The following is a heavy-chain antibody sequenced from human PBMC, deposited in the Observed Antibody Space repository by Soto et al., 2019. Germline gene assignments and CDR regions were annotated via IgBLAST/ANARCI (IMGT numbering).Heavy chain of an antibody. CDR1: GGTFSSYA. V-gene: IGHV1-69*01. D-gene: IGHD4-17*01. J-gene: IGHJ4*02. Sequence: QVQLVQSGAEVKKPGSSVKVSCKASGGTFSSYAISWVRQAPGQGLEWMGGIIPIFGTANYAQKFQGRVTITADESTSTADMELSSLISEDTAVYYCVSFPTSVTTGCSYWGQGTLVTLSS. CDR3: VSFPTSVTTGCSY. CDR2: IIPIFGTA.